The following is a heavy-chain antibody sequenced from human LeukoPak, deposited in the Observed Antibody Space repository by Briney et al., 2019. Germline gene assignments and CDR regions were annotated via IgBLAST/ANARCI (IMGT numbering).Heavy chain of an antibody. J-gene: IGHJ1*01. D-gene: IGHD2-21*01. Sequence: GGSLRLSCAASGFTFSGYSMNWVRQAPGKGLEWVSSISSSSSYIYYAASVKGRFTISGDNAKNSLYLQMNSLRAEDTAVYYCARDIAYCGGDCYSGYFQHWGQGTLVTVSS. CDR2: ISSSSSYI. V-gene: IGHV3-21*01. CDR1: GFTFSGYS. CDR3: ARDIAYCGGDCYSGYFQH.